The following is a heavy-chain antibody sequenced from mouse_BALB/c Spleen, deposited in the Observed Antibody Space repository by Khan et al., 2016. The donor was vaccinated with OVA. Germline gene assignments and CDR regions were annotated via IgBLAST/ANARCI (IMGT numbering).Heavy chain of an antibody. J-gene: IGHJ1*01. Sequence: QVQLKQSGPGLVAPSQSLSITCTISGFSLTSYGVHWVRQPPGKGLEWLVVIWSDGHTTYNSALKSRLSISKDNSKSQVFLKMNSLQTDDTAMYXCARHGYYGNYGPYFDGWGAGTTVTVSS. CDR2: IWSDGHT. CDR3: ARHGYYGNYGPYFDG. D-gene: IGHD2-1*01. V-gene: IGHV2-6-1*01. CDR1: GFSLTSYG.